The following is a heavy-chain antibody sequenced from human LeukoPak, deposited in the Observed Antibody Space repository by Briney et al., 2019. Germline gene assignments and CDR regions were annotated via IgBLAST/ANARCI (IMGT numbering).Heavy chain of an antibody. J-gene: IGHJ4*02. CDR1: GGTFSSYA. D-gene: IGHD4-17*01. CDR2: IIPIFGTA. V-gene: IGHV1-69*13. Sequence: ASVKVSCTASGGTFSSYAMSWVRQAPGQGLEWMGGIIPIFGTANYAQKFQGRVTITADESKSTAYMKLSSLRSEDTAVYYCASLLTVTKPLDYWGQGTLVTVSS. CDR3: ASLLTVTKPLDY.